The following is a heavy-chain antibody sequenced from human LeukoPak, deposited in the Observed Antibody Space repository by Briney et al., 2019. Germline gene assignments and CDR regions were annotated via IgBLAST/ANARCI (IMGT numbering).Heavy chain of an antibody. Sequence: WETLSLTCTVSGGSISSYYWSWIRQPPGKGLEWIGYVYYSGSTNYNPSLKSRVTISVDTSKNQFSLKLSSVTAADTAVYYCARDIPVGSSWYFDYWGQGTLVTVSS. CDR3: ARDIPVGSSWYFDY. J-gene: IGHJ4*02. CDR1: GGSISSYY. V-gene: IGHV4-59*01. D-gene: IGHD6-13*01. CDR2: VYYSGST.